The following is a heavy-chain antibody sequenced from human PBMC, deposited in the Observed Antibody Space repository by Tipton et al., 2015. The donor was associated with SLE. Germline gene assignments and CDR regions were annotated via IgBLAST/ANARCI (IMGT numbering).Heavy chain of an antibody. Sequence: SLRLSCAASGFTFSSYGMHWVRQAPGKGLEWVAVIWYDGSNKYYADSVKGRFTISRDNSKNTPYLQMNSLRAEDTAVYYCARRSGSSSSRWFDPWGQGTLVTVSS. CDR2: IWYDGSNK. V-gene: IGHV3-33*01. D-gene: IGHD6-6*01. CDR3: ARRSGSSSSRWFDP. CDR1: GFTFSSYG. J-gene: IGHJ5*02.